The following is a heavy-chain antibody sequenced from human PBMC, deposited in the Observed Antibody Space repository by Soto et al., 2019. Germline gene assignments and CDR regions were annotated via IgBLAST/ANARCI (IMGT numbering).Heavy chain of an antibody. V-gene: IGHV4-59*01. J-gene: IGHJ4*02. CDR3: AIANGDYVDY. Sequence: SETLSLTCTVSGGSISSYYWSWIRQPPGKGLEWIGYIYYSGSTNYNPSLKSRVTISVDTSKNQFSLKLSSVTAADTAVYYRAIANGDYVDYWGQGTLVTVSS. CDR2: IYYSGST. CDR1: GGSISSYY. D-gene: IGHD4-17*01.